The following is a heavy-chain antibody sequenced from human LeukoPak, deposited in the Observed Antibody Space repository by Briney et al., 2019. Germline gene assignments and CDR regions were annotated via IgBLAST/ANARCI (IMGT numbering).Heavy chain of an antibody. CDR2: IYTSGST. V-gene: IGHV4-4*07. CDR1: GGSISSYY. D-gene: IGHD3-3*01. Sequence: SETLSLTCTVSGGSISSYYWSWIRQPAGKGLEWIGRIYTSGSTNYNPSLKSRVTMSVDTSKNQFSLKLSSVTAADTAVYYCARWNYDFWSAVSRRGWFDPWGQGTLDTVSS. CDR3: ARWNYDFWSAVSRRGWFDP. J-gene: IGHJ5*02.